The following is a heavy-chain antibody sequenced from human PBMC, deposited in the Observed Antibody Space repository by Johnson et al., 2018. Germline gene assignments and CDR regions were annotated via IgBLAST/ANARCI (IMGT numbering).Heavy chain of an antibody. CDR3: ARGGGGDVGARGWGY. CDR1: GYTFTSYD. V-gene: IGHV1-8*01. Sequence: QVQLVESGGEVKKPRASVRVSCKASGYTFTSYDINWVRQATGSGLEWMGWMNPNSGNTGYSQKFKGRVTMTRSTPISTANMGLGSRRSEDTAVYYRARGGGGDVGARGWGYWGQGTLVTVSS. J-gene: IGHJ4*02. CDR2: MNPNSGNT. D-gene: IGHD1-26*01.